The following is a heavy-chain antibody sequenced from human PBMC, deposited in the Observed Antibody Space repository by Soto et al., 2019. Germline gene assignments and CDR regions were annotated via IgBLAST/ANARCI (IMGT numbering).Heavy chain of an antibody. CDR1: GGSISSYY. D-gene: IGHD2-8*01. Sequence: SETLSLTCTVSGGSISSYYWSWIRQPPGKGLEWIGYIYYSGSTNYNPSLKSRVTISVDTSKNQFSLKLSSVTAADTAVYYCARDQGASCPTGVCSTANYYYYGMDVWGQGTTVTVSS. CDR2: IYYSGST. V-gene: IGHV4-59*01. CDR3: ARDQGASCPTGVCSTANYYYYGMDV. J-gene: IGHJ6*02.